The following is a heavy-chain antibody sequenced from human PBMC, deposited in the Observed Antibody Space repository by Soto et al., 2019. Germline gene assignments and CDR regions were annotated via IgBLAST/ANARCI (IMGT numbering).Heavy chain of an antibody. D-gene: IGHD6-13*01. CDR2: IYWDDDK. V-gene: IGHV2-5*02. Sequence: QITLKESGPTLVKPTQTLTLTCTFSGFSLSTSGVGVGWIRQPPGKALEWLALIYWDDDKRYSPSLKSRFTNTKDTSKNKVIVKRTNMNPVDTGKYYCAHLQFSSSWYRNWLDHWGQGILVTVSS. CDR1: GFSLSTSGVG. J-gene: IGHJ5*02. CDR3: AHLQFSSSWYRNWLDH.